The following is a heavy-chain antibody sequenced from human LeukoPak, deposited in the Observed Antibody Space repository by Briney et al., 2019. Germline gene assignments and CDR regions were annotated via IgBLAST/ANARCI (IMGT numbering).Heavy chain of an antibody. CDR1: GGSISSYY. CDR3: ARAAPSTIFGVAPGAFDI. CDR2: IYYSGST. D-gene: IGHD3-3*01. Sequence: SETLSLTCTVSGGSISSYYWSWIRQPPGKGLEWIGYIYYSGSTNYNPSLKSRVTISVDTSKNQFSLKLSPVTAADTAVYYCARAAPSTIFGVAPGAFDIWGQGTMVTVSS. V-gene: IGHV4-59*01. J-gene: IGHJ3*02.